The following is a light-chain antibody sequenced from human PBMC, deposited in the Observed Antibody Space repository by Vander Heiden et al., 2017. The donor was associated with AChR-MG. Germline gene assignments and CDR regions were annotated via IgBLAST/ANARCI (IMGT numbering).Light chain of an antibody. V-gene: IGKV2-28*01. CDR2: LGS. CDR3: IQGQQTPRT. J-gene: IGKJ1*01. Sequence: ILVSQSPLPLAFTPVWSASVPCSPSQPRLLQSTRSHCLDRYQQKPGQSPQRLIYLGSNRASGVPDRCSGSGSGTEFILRISRVEAEDVGVYYCIQGQQTPRTFGQGSKLEIK. CDR1: QPRLLQSTRSHC.